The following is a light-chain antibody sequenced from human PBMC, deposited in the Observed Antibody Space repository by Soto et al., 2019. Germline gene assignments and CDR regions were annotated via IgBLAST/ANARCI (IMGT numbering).Light chain of an antibody. CDR3: QQANSFPFT. J-gene: IGKJ3*01. CDR2: AAS. V-gene: IGKV1-12*02. CDR1: QIINKW. Sequence: DIQMTQSPSSVSASVGDRVTITCRASQIINKWLAWYQQKPGKAPTLLIYAASTLQSGVPSRFSGSGSGTDFTLTISSLQPEDFATYYCQQANSFPFTFGPGTQVDIK.